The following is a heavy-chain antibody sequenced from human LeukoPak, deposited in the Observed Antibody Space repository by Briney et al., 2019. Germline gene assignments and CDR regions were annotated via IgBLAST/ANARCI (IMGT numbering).Heavy chain of an antibody. J-gene: IGHJ5*02. Sequence: ASETLSLTCTVSGGSISSSSYYWGWIRQPPGKGLEWIGSIYYSATTYYNPSLKSRVSISVDTSKNQFSLKLSSVTAAGTAVYYCARSSGYLFDPWGQGTLVTVSS. V-gene: IGHV4-39*01. CDR1: GGSISSSSYY. CDR2: IYYSATT. CDR3: ARSSGYLFDP. D-gene: IGHD3-22*01.